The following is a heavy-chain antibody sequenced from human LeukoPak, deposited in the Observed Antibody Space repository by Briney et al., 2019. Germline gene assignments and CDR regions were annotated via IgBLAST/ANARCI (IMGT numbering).Heavy chain of an antibody. V-gene: IGHV3-7*01. CDR1: GFIFSNYA. CDR2: IKQDGSEK. CDR3: ARLLRYRGAFDI. Sequence: RSGGSLRLSCAASGFIFSNYAMIWVRQAPGKGLEWVANIKQDGSEKYYVDSVKGRFTISRDNAKNSLYLQMNSLRAEDTAVYYCARLLRYRGAFDIWGQGTMVTVSS. J-gene: IGHJ3*02. D-gene: IGHD2-15*01.